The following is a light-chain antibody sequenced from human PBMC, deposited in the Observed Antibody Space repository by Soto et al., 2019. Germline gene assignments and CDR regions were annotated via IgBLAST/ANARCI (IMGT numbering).Light chain of an antibody. Sequence: QAVLTQPPAVSAAPGQKATISCSGSSSNIGNNYVYWYQQFAGAAPRLLIFENNKRPTGIPDRISGSKSGTSATLGITGLQTGDEADYYCGTWDSCLSAWVFGGGTKLTVL. CDR1: SSNIGNNY. V-gene: IGLV1-51*02. CDR2: ENN. CDR3: GTWDSCLSAWV. J-gene: IGLJ2*01.